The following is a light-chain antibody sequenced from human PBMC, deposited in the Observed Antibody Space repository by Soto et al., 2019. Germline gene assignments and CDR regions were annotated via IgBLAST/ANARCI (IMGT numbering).Light chain of an antibody. CDR1: QDISSY. Sequence: IQLTQSPSSLPASVGDRVTITCRASQDISSYLAWYQQKPGKAPNLLIYAASTLQSGFPSRFSGSGSGTDFTLTISSLQPEDFATYYCQQLNSYPLTFGPGTKSGYQT. V-gene: IGKV1-9*01. J-gene: IGKJ3*01. CDR2: AAS. CDR3: QQLNSYPLT.